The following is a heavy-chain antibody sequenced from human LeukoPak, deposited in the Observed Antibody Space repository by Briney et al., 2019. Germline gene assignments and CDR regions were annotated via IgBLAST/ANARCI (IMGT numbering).Heavy chain of an antibody. Sequence: PGGSLRLSCAASGFTFSSYWMHWVRQAPGKGLVWVSRISSDGSSTNYADSVKGRFTISRDNAKNTLYLQMNSLRAEDTAVYYCARNPSSDYWGQGTLVTVSS. CDR2: ISSDGSST. J-gene: IGHJ4*02. CDR3: ARNPSSDY. V-gene: IGHV3-74*01. CDR1: GFTFSSYW.